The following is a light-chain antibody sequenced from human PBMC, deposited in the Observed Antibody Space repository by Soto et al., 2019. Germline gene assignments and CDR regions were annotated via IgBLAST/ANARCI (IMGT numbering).Light chain of an antibody. CDR2: TAS. J-gene: IGKJ2*01. CDR1: QSIGNH. Sequence: DIQMTQSPSSLSASVGDRVKITCRASQSIGNHLNWYQQKPGKAPKLLISTASNLQSGVPSRFSGSGSGTDFTLTISSVQTEDSATYYCQRTYTFGQGTSLEIK. V-gene: IGKV1-39*01. CDR3: QRTYT.